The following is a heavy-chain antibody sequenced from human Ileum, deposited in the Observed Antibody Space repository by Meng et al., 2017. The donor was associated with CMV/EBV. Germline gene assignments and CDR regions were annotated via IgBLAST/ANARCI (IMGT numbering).Heavy chain of an antibody. J-gene: IGHJ5*02. CDR1: GFSLTTNVES. Sequence: QITLKEYGPTLVKPTQTLTLTCTFSGFSLTTNVESVGWIRQPPGKALEWLALIHGGGGKQYSPSLQSRLTATRDTSKNQVVLTMTNMDPVDTATYYCVHRYSSSSGQVSWGQGTLVTVSS. V-gene: IGHV2-5*02. CDR2: IHGGGGK. CDR3: VHRYSSSSGQVS. D-gene: IGHD6-6*01.